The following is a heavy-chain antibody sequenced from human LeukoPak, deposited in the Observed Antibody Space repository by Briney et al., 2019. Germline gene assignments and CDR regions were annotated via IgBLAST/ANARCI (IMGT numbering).Heavy chain of an antibody. CDR2: FSYTATT. J-gene: IGHJ4*02. CDR3: ARDPYYYDSSGYYGEGFDY. V-gene: IGHV4-39*02. D-gene: IGHD3-22*01. Sequence: SETLSLTCNVSDGSITSSYHSWAWIRLPPGKGLEWIGSFSYTATTYYLPSLEGRVTISGDTSNNQFSLKMISVTAADTAVYYCARDPYYYDSSGYYGEGFDYWGQGTLVTVSS. CDR1: DGSITSSYHS.